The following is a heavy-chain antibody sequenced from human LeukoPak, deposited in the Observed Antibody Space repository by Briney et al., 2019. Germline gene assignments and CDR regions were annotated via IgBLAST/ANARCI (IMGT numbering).Heavy chain of an antibody. CDR2: IYYSGST. J-gene: IGHJ4*02. CDR1: GGSISSGDYY. Sequence: SQTLSLTCTVSGGSISSGDYYWSWIRQPPGKGLEWIGCIYYSGSTYYNPSLKSRVTISVDTSKNQFSLKLSSVTAADTAVYYCARDPLIDSSGYPYWGQGTLVTVSS. D-gene: IGHD3-22*01. CDR3: ARDPLIDSSGYPY. V-gene: IGHV4-30-4*01.